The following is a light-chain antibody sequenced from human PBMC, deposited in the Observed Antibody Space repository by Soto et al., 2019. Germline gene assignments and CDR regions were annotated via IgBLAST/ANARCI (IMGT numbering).Light chain of an antibody. CDR2: AAS. Sequence: DIQMTQSPSSVTASVGDRVTITCRASQAIGSGLAWYQQRPGKAPKLLINAASTLQGGVPSRFSGSGSGTEFTLTIVSLQPEDFATYYCQKANSIMVSFGGGTRLEVK. CDR3: QKANSIMVS. V-gene: IGKV1-12*01. CDR1: QAIGSG. J-gene: IGKJ4*01.